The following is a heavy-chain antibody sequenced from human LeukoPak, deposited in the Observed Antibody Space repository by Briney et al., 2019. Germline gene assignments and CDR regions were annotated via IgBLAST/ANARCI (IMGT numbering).Heavy chain of an antibody. CDR1: GFTFSSYG. D-gene: IGHD3-3*01. CDR2: IRYDGSNK. CDR3: AREFTIFGVVFDY. J-gene: IGHJ4*02. Sequence: GGSLRLSCAASGFTFSSYGMHWVRQAPGKGLEWVAFIRYDGSNKYYADSVKGRFTISRDNAKNTLYLQMNSLRAEDTAVYYCAREFTIFGVVFDYWGQGTLVTVSS. V-gene: IGHV3-30*02.